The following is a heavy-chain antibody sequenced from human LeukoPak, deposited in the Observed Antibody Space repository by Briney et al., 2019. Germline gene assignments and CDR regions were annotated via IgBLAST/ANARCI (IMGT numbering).Heavy chain of an antibody. CDR3: ARGREDYYDSSGYYPNWFDP. CDR1: GGSFSGYY. Sequence: PSETLSLTCAVYGGSFSGYYWSWLRQPPGKGLEWIGEINHSGSTNYNPSLKSRVTISVDTSKNQFSLKLSSVTAADTAVYYCARGREDYYDSSGYYPNWFDPWGQGTLVTVSS. V-gene: IGHV4-34*01. D-gene: IGHD3-22*01. CDR2: INHSGST. J-gene: IGHJ5*02.